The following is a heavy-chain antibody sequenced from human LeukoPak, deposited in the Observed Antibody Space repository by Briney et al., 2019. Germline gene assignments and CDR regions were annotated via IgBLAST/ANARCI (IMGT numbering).Heavy chain of an antibody. V-gene: IGHV4-34*01. D-gene: IGHD6-13*01. CDR2: INHSGST. CDR3: ARGPGYSSSWAFDY. CDR1: GGSFSGYY. Sequence: SETLSLTCAVYGGSFSGYYWSWIRQPPGKGLVWIGEINHSGSTNYNPSLKSRVTISVDTSKNQFSLKLSSVTAADTAVYYCARGPGYSSSWAFDYWGQGTLVTVSS. J-gene: IGHJ4*02.